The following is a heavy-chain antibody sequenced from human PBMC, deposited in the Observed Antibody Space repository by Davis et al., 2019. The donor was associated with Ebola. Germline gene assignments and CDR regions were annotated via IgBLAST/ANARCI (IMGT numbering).Heavy chain of an antibody. CDR2: IYYSGST. Sequence: GSLRLSCTTSGFTFSSYGMHWIRQPPGKGLEWIGSIYYSGSTYYNPSLKSRVTISVDTSKNQFSLKLSSVTAADTAVYYCARDLVGRVFDYWGQGTLVTVSS. D-gene: IGHD1-26*01. CDR1: GFTFSSYG. V-gene: IGHV4-38-2*02. J-gene: IGHJ4*02. CDR3: ARDLVGRVFDY.